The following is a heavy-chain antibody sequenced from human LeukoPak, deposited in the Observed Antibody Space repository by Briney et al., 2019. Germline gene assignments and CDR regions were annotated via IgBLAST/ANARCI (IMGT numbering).Heavy chain of an antibody. D-gene: IGHD1-26*01. CDR1: GFTFSSYS. CDR3: ARDAVGASDY. V-gene: IGHV3-21*01. CDR2: ISSSSSYI. Sequence: GGSLTLSCAASGFTFSSYSMNWVRQAPGKGLEWVSSISSSSSYIYYADSVKGRFTISRDNAKNSLYLQMNSLRAEDTAVHYCARDAVGASDYWGQGTLVTVSS. J-gene: IGHJ4*02.